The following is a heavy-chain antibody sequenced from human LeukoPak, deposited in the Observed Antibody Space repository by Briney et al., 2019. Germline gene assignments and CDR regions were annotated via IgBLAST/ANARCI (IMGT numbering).Heavy chain of an antibody. CDR2: IYTSGST. D-gene: IGHD4-11*01. J-gene: IGHJ6*03. V-gene: IGHV4-61*02. Sequence: SQTLSLTCTVSGGSISSGSYYWSWIRQPAGKGPEWIGRIYTSGSTNYNPSLKSRVTISVDTSKNQFSLKLSSVTAADTAVYYCARSSNYEHYYYYYYMDVWGKGTTVTVSS. CDR1: GGSISSGSYY. CDR3: ARSSNYEHYYYYYYMDV.